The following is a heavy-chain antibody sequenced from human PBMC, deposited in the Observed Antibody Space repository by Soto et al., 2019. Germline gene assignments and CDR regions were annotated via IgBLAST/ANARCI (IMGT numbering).Heavy chain of an antibody. CDR1: GGSISSSSYY. D-gene: IGHD5-12*01. V-gene: IGHV4-39*07. J-gene: IGHJ6*02. CDR2: INHSGST. Sequence: SETLSLTCTVSGGSISSSSYYWAWVRQPPGKGLEWIGEINHSGSTNYNPSLKSRVTISVDTSKNQFSLKLSSVTAADTAVYYCARGELGGYEPYYYYYGMDVWGQGTTVTVSS. CDR3: ARGELGGYEPYYYYYGMDV.